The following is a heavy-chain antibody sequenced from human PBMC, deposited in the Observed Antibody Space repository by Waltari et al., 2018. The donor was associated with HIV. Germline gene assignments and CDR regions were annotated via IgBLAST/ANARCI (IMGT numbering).Heavy chain of an antibody. J-gene: IGHJ5*02. CDR2: IIPILGIA. CDR1: GGTFSSYT. D-gene: IGHD2-15*01. Sequence: QVQLVQSGAEVKKPGSSVKVSCKASGGTFSSYTNSWVRQAPGQGLEWMGRIIPILGIANYAQKFQGRVTITADKSTSTAYMELSSLRSEDTAVYYCASSRLQDNWFDPWGQGTLVTVSS. CDR3: ASSRLQDNWFDP. V-gene: IGHV1-69*02.